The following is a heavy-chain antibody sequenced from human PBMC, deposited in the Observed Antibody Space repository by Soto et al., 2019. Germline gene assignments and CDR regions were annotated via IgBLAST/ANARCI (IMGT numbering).Heavy chain of an antibody. CDR2: ISYDGSNK. Sequence: QVQLVESGGGVVQPGGSLRLSCAASGFTFSSYGMHWVRQAPGKGLEWVAVISYDGSNKYYADSVKGRFTISRDNSKNTQYLQMNSRRAEDTAVYYCAKEAYGVSDYWGQGTLVTVSS. CDR3: AKEAYGVSDY. D-gene: IGHD4-17*01. CDR1: GFTFSSYG. J-gene: IGHJ4*02. V-gene: IGHV3-30*18.